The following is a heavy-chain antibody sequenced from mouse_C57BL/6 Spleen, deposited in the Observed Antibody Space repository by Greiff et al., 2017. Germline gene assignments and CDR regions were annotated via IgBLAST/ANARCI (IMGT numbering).Heavy chain of an antibody. Sequence: EVKLQQSGPKLVKPGASVKMSCKASGYTFTDYNMHWVKQSHGKSLEWIGYINPNNGGTSYNQKFKGKATLTVNKSSSTAYMELRSLTSEDSAVYYCARGDYYGSSYFDYWGQGTTLTVSA. J-gene: IGHJ2*01. CDR1: GYTFTDYN. CDR3: ARGDYYGSSYFDY. D-gene: IGHD1-1*01. CDR2: INPNNGGT. V-gene: IGHV1-22*01.